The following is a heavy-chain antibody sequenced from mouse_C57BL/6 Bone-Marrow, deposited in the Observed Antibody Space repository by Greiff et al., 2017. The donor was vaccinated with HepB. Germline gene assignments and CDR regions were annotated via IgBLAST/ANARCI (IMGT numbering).Heavy chain of an antibody. V-gene: IGHV1-64*01. Sequence: QVQLQQSGAELVKPGASVKLSCKASGYTFTSYWMHGVKQRPGQGLEWIGMIHPNSGSTNYNEKFKSKATLTVDKSSSTAYMQLSSLTSEDSAVYYCARWPYDYFDYWGQGTTLTVSS. CDR1: GYTFTSYW. J-gene: IGHJ2*01. D-gene: IGHD2-3*01. CDR3: ARWPYDYFDY. CDR2: IHPNSGST.